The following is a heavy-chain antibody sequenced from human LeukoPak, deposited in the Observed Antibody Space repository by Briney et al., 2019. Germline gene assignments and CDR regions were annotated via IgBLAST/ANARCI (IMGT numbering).Heavy chain of an antibody. J-gene: IGHJ3*01. Sequence: SETPSLTCAAYGGSFSGYYWSWIRQPPGKGLEWIGEINHSGSTNYKPSLKSRVTISVDTSKNQFSLKLSSVTAADTAVYYCARGRGYNAFDFWGQGTMVTVSA. CDR2: INHSGST. D-gene: IGHD5-18*01. CDR3: ARGRGYNAFDF. CDR1: GGSFSGYY. V-gene: IGHV4-34*01.